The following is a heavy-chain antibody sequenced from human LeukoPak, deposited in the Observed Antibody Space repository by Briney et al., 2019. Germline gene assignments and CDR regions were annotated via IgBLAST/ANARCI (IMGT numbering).Heavy chain of an antibody. V-gene: IGHV1-24*01. D-gene: IGHD2-15*01. CDR3: ATDLPLGVVAATPRTGY. Sequence: ASVKVSCKASGYTLTGYYMHWVRQAPGKGLEWMGGFDPEDGETIYAQKFQGRVTMTEDTSTDAAYMELSSLRSEDTAVYYCATDLPLGVVAATPRTGYWGQGTLVTVSS. CDR2: FDPEDGET. CDR1: GYTLTGYY. J-gene: IGHJ4*02.